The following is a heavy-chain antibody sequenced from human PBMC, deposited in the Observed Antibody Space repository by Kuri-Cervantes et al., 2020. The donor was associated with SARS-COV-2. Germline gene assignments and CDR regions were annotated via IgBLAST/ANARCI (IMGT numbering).Heavy chain of an antibody. J-gene: IGHJ6*02. CDR2: IKQDGSEK. V-gene: IGHV3-7*01. Sequence: GESLKISCAASGFTFSSYWMSWVRQAPGKGLEWVANIKQDGSEKYYVDSVKGRFTISRDNAKNSLYLQMNSLRAEDTAVYYCARVLQYYDFWSGYYRLTYGMDVWGQGTMVTVSS. D-gene: IGHD3-3*01. CDR3: ARVLQYYDFWSGYYRLTYGMDV. CDR1: GFTFSSYW.